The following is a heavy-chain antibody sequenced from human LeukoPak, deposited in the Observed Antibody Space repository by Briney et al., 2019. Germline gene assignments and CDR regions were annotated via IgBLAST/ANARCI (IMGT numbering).Heavy chain of an antibody. CDR2: IFYSGST. CDR1: GGSISTSSYY. J-gene: IGHJ4*02. Sequence: PSETLSLTCTVSGGSISTSSYYWGWVRQPPGKGLEWIGNIFYSGSTYYSPSLKSRVTISLDTSRDQFSLKLNSVTAADTAVYYCARADRAGSCDYWGQGTLVTVSS. CDR3: ARADRAGSCDY. D-gene: IGHD1-26*01. V-gene: IGHV4-39*07.